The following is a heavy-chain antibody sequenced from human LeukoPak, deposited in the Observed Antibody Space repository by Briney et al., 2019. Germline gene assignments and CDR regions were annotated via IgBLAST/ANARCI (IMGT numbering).Heavy chain of an antibody. CDR2: IIPIFGTA. D-gene: IGHD6-19*01. CDR1: GGTFSSYA. Sequence: ASVKVSCKASGGTFSSYAISWVRQAPGQGLEWMGGIIPIFGTANYAQKFQGRVTITTDESTSTAYMELSSLRSEDTAVYYCARGRPVAGNYFDYWGQGTLVTVSS. CDR3: ARGRPVAGNYFDY. J-gene: IGHJ4*02. V-gene: IGHV1-69*05.